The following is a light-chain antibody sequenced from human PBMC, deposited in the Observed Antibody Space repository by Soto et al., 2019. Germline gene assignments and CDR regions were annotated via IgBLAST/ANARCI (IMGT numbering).Light chain of an antibody. CDR1: QIFSSNY. J-gene: IGKJ4*01. V-gene: IGKV3-20*01. CDR3: QQFSTT. Sequence: EIVLTQSPGTLSLSPGERATLSCRASQIFSSNYLAWYQQKPGQAPRLLIYGAFSRATGVPDRFSGSGSGTDFTLTISRLEPEDFAVYYCQQFSTTFGGGTKVEIK. CDR2: GAF.